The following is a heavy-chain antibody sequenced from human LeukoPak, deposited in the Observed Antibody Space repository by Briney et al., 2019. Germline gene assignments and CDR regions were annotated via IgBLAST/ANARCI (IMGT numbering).Heavy chain of an antibody. V-gene: IGHV1-2*02. CDR1: GYTFTGYY. CDR3: ARDSSSSRLQGWFDP. D-gene: IGHD6-13*01. CDR2: INPNSGGT. J-gene: IGHJ5*02. Sequence: GASMKVSCKASGYTFTGYYIHWVRQAPGQGLEWMGWINPNSGGTNYAQKFQGRVTMTRDTSISTAYMEMSRLTSDDTAVYYCARDSSSSRLQGWFDPWGQGTLVTVSS.